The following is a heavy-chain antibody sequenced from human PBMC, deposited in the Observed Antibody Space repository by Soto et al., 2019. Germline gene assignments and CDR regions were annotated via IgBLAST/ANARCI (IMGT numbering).Heavy chain of an antibody. CDR2: IKEDGSEK. V-gene: IGHV3-7*03. CDR3: ASELRYFDWPLPSSDY. D-gene: IGHD3-9*01. CDR1: GFTFSSYW. Sequence: GGSLRLSCAASGFTFSSYWMSWVRQAPGKGLEWVANIKEDGSEKSYVDSVKGRFTISRDNAKNSLFLQMNSLRAEDTAVYYCASELRYFDWPLPSSDYWGLGTLVTVSS. J-gene: IGHJ4*02.